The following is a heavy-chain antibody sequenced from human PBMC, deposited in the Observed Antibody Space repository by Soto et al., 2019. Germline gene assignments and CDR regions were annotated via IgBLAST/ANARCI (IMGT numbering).Heavy chain of an antibody. D-gene: IGHD2-15*01. CDR1: GYSVTSSDYY. V-gene: IGHV4-39*01. CDR2: MFYSGLT. Sequence: SETLSLPCSVSGYSVTSSDYYWAWIRQPTGKGLEWIGSMFYSGLTYYNPSLKSRVTLPVDTSKNQFSVRLNSVTAADTAVYYCAPLSVSLSGPYGIHVWGQGTRVTV. J-gene: IGHJ6*02. CDR3: APLSVSLSGPYGIHV.